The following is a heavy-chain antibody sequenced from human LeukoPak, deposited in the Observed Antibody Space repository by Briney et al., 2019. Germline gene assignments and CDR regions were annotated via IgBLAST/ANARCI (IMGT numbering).Heavy chain of an antibody. V-gene: IGHV3-23*01. D-gene: IGHD2-15*01. CDR2: ISGSGGST. CDR1: GFTFSSYA. J-gene: IGHJ4*02. Sequence: GGSLRLSCAASGFTFSSYAMSWVRQAPGKGLEWVSAISGSGGSTYYADSVKGRFTISRDNSKNTLYLQMNSLRAEDTAVYYSAKVHSVAATRLVDYWGQGTLVTVSS. CDR3: AKVHSVAATRLVDY.